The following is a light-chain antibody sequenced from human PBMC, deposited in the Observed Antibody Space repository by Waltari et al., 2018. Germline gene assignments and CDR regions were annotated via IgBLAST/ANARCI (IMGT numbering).Light chain of an antibody. V-gene: IGKV1-5*03. CDR3: QQYNSYSLLT. CDR1: QSISNW. J-gene: IGKJ4*01. CDR2: KAS. Sequence: DIQMTQSPSNLSASVGDRFTITCRASQSISNWLDWYQQKPGKAPKLLIYKASTLESGVPSRFSGSGSGTEFTLTISSLQPDDFATYYCQQYNSYSLLTFGGGTKVEIK.